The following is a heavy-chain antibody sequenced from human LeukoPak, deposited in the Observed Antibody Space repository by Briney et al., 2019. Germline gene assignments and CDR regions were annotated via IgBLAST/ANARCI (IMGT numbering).Heavy chain of an antibody. V-gene: IGHV4-38-2*01. CDR2: IFHSGNS. CDR3: ARVTYVDDMLYQYFDY. Sequence: LSETLSLTCAVSSYSISSGSYWGWIRQSPGKGLEWVGSIFHSGNSYYNPSLKSRLTMSVDTSKNQFSLKLTSVTAADTALYYCARVTYVDDMLYQYFDYWGQGILVTVSS. J-gene: IGHJ4*02. CDR1: SYSISSGSY. D-gene: IGHD4-17*01.